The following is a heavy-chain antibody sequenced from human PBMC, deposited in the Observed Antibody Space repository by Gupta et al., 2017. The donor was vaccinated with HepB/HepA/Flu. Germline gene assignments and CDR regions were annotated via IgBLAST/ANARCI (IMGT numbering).Heavy chain of an antibody. CDR1: GFIFSRYG. V-gene: IGHV3-33*01. Sequence: QVQLEESGGGVVQPGRSLTLSCAASGFIFSRYGLQWVRKAPGKGLEWRAVILNDGSKAWHADSVKGRFTISRDNTGNTLYLRMTSLRADDTAVYYCARDDDLPGNNFDYWGQGTLVTVAS. D-gene: IGHD3-3*01. CDR2: ILNDGSKA. J-gene: IGHJ4*02. CDR3: ARDDDLPGNNFDY.